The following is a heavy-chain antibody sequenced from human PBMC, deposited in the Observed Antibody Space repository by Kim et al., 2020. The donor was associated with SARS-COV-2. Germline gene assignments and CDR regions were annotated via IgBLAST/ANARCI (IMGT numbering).Heavy chain of an antibody. CDR1: GYMFSNYG. CDR3: ARWFGDRVFYMDV. CDR2: TWFDGSQK. V-gene: IGHV3-33*08. D-gene: IGHD3-10*01. Sequence: GGSLILSCAASGYMFSNYGMHWVRQAPGKGLEWVAVTWFDGSQKYYADSVKGRFSISKDNSKSTLFLQMNSLRAEDTAVYYCARWFGDRVFYMDVWGQGTTVTVSS. J-gene: IGHJ6*02.